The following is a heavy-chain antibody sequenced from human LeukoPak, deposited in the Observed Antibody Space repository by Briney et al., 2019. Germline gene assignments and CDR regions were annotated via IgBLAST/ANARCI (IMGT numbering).Heavy chain of an antibody. D-gene: IGHD1-26*01. CDR3: ARDGRWEWGEDPPDDY. Sequence: SETLSLTCTVSGGSISSYYWSWIRQPPGKGLEWIGYIYYSGSTNYNPSLKSRVTISVDTSKNQFSLKLSSVTAADTAVYYCARDGRWEWGEDPPDDYWGQGTLVTVSS. J-gene: IGHJ4*02. CDR1: GGSISSYY. V-gene: IGHV4-59*01. CDR2: IYYSGST.